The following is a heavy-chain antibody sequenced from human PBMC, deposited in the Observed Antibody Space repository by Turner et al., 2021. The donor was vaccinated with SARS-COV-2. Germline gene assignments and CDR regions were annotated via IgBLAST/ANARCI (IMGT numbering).Heavy chain of an antibody. V-gene: IGHV1-69*01. CDR3: ARDLWYSGYGAIPYFDY. CDR1: GSTFSSYA. J-gene: IGHJ4*02. D-gene: IGHD5-12*01. CDR2: IIPIFGSA. Sequence: QVQLVPSGAEVKKPESSVKVSCKASGSTFSSYAISWVRQAPGQGLEWMGGIIPIFGSANYAQKFQGRVTITADESTSTAYMELSSLRSEDTAVYYCARDLWYSGYGAIPYFDYWGQGTLVTVSS.